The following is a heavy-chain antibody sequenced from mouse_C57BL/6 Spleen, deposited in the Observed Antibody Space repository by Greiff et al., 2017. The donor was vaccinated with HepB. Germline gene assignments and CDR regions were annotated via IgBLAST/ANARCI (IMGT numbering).Heavy chain of an antibody. D-gene: IGHD2-3*01. V-gene: IGHV1-52*01. CDR1: GYTFTSYW. CDR3: ARKDGNAMDY. CDR2: IDPSDSET. J-gene: IGHJ4*01. Sequence: VQLQQPGAELVRPGSSVKLSCKASGYTFTSYWMHWVKQRPIQGLEWIGNIDPSDSETHYNQKFKDKATLTVDKSSSTAYMQLSSLTSEDSAVYYCARKDGNAMDYWGQGTSVTVSS.